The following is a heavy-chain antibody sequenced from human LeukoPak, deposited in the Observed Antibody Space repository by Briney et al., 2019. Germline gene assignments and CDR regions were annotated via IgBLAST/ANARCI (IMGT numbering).Heavy chain of an antibody. CDR2: ITSSSSTI. V-gene: IGHV3-48*02. D-gene: IGHD3-9*01. CDR3: ARRVSTGNAYSWFDP. CDR1: GFTFSTYS. Sequence: PGGSLRLSCAASGFTFSTYSMSWLRQAPGKGLEWISYITSSSSTIYYADSVKGRFTISRDNAKNSLYLQMNSLRHEDTAVYYCARRVSTGNAYSWFDPWGQGTLVTVSS. J-gene: IGHJ5*02.